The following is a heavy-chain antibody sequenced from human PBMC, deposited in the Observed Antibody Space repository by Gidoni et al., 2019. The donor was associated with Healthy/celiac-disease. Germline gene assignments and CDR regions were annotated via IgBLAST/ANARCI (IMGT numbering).Heavy chain of an antibody. V-gene: IGHV4-30-2*01. D-gene: IGHD2-2*01. Sequence: QLQLQESGSGLVKPSQTLSLTCAVSGGSISSGGYSWSWIRQPPGKGLEWIGYIYHSGSTYYNPSLKSRVTISVDRSKNQFSLKLSSVTAADTAVYYCARLGYCSSTSCSNFDYWGQGTLVTVSS. CDR3: ARLGYCSSTSCSNFDY. CDR1: GGSISSGGYS. CDR2: IYHSGST. J-gene: IGHJ4*02.